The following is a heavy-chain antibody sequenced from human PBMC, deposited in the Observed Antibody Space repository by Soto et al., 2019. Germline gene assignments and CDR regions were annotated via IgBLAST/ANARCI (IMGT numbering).Heavy chain of an antibody. D-gene: IGHD6-19*01. Sequence: GGSLRLSCAASGFTFSSYAMSWVRQAPGKGLEWVSAISGSGGSTYYADSVKGRFTISRDNSKNTRYLQMNSLRAEDTAVYYCAKALGYSSGWYYFDYWGQGTLVTVSS. CDR3: AKALGYSSGWYYFDY. CDR1: GFTFSSYA. CDR2: ISGSGGST. V-gene: IGHV3-23*01. J-gene: IGHJ4*02.